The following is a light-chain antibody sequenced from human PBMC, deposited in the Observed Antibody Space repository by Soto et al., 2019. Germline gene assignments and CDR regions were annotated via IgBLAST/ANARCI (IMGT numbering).Light chain of an antibody. CDR2: DAS. J-gene: IGKJ1*01. CDR3: QQYHNYPRT. Sequence: IQITQSPSTRSASIGDRVTITCLASESIRTWLAWYQHKPGKAPKFLIYDASSLESGVPSRFSGSGSGTEFTLTISNLQPDDFATYFCQQYHNYPRTFGQGTKVDIK. CDR1: ESIRTW. V-gene: IGKV1-5*01.